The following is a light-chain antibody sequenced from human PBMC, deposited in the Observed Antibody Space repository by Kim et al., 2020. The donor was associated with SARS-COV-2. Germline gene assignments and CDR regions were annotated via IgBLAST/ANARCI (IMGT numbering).Light chain of an antibody. CDR3: MQSIKPPLT. V-gene: IGKV2D-29*01. J-gene: IGKJ4*01. Sequence: DIVMTQSPLSLSVTPGQPASISCKSSQSLLHSDGKTYLYWYMQKPGQPPQLLIFEASNRFSGVSDRFSGSGSGTDFTLKISRVEADDVGLYYCMQSIKPPLTFGGGTKVDIK. CDR2: EAS. CDR1: QSLLHSDGKTY.